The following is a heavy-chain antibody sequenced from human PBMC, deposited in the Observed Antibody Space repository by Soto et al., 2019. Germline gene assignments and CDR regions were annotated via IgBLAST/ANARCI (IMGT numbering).Heavy chain of an antibody. V-gene: IGHV5-51*01. Sequence: GESLKISCKGSGYSFTSYWIGWVRQMPGKGLEWMGIIYPGDSDTRYSPSFQGQVTISADKSISTAYLQWSSLKASDTAMYYCARHVGIEVVAAPAIDYWGQGTLVTVSS. J-gene: IGHJ4*02. D-gene: IGHD2-15*01. CDR3: ARHVGIEVVAAPAIDY. CDR2: IYPGDSDT. CDR1: GYSFTSYW.